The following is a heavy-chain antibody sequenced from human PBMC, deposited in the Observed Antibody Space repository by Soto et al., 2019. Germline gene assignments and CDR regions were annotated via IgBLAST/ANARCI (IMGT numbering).Heavy chain of an antibody. J-gene: IGHJ6*02. CDR3: ARLAQRVDYYYYYGMDG. Sequence: SETLSLTCTVSGGSISSYYWSWIRQPPGKGLEWIGYIYYSGSTNYNPSLKSRVTISVDTSKNQFSLKLSSVTAADTAVYYCARLAQRVDYYYYYGMDGWGQGTTVTVSS. CDR2: IYYSGST. D-gene: IGHD2-15*01. CDR1: GGSISSYY. V-gene: IGHV4-59*08.